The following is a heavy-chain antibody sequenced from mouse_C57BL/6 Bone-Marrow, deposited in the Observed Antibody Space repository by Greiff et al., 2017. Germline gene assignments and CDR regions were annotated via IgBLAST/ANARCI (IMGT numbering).Heavy chain of an antibody. CDR3: ARIGSSKGYCDV. J-gene: IGHJ1*03. D-gene: IGHD1-1*01. CDR1: GFNIKNTY. Sequence: VQLQQSVAELVRPGASVKLSCSASGFNIKNTYMHWVKQRPETGLEWIGRIDPANGNTKYAPKFQGKATITADTSSNTAYLQLSSLTSEYTAIYYGARIGSSKGYCDVWGTGTTVTVSS. CDR2: IDPANGNT. V-gene: IGHV14-3*01.